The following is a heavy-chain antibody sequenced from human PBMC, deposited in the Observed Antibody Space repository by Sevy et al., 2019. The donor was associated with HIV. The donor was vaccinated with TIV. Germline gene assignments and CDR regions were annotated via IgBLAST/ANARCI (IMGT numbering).Heavy chain of an antibody. CDR2: IRNKAYDGTT. D-gene: IGHD6-19*01. CDR1: GFTFGDYA. V-gene: IGHV3-49*03. J-gene: IGHJ5*02. Sequence: GRSLRLSCKASGFTFGDYAMSWFRQAPGKGLEWVGFIRNKAYDGTTEYAASVKGRFTISRDDSKSIAYLQMNSLKTEDTAVYYCTRDPTEGIAVAGNWYDPWGPGTLVTVSS. CDR3: TRDPTEGIAVAGNWYDP.